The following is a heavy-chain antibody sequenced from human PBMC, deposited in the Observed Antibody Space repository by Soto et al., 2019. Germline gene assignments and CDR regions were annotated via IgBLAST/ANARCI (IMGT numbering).Heavy chain of an antibody. V-gene: IGHV1-18*01. D-gene: IGHD3-16*01. Sequence: ASVKVSCKASGYTFTSYGISWVRQAPGQGLEWMGWISAYNGNTNYAQKLQGRVTMTTDTSTSTAYMELRSLRSDDTAVYYCARPILITFGGESPLEDWGKGTLVTVVS. CDR2: ISAYNGNT. CDR1: GYTFTSYG. CDR3: ARPILITFGGESPLED. J-gene: IGHJ4*02.